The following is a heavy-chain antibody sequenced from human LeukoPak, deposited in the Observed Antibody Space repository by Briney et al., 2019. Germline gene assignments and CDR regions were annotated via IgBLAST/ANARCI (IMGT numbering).Heavy chain of an antibody. V-gene: IGHV5-51*01. CDR3: ARHGPNRGDAFDI. Sequence: GESLKISCKGSGYRLTNNRFAWVRQMPGKGLEWMGIIYPGDSDTRYSPSFQGQVTISADKSITTAYLQWSSLRASDTTRYYCARHGPNRGDAFDIWGQGTMVTVSS. CDR1: GYRLTNNR. D-gene: IGHD1-14*01. J-gene: IGHJ3*02. CDR2: IYPGDSDT.